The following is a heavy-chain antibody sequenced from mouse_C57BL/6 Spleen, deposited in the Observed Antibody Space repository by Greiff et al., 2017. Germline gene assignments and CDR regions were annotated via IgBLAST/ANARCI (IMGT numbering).Heavy chain of an antibody. CDR1: GFTFSDYG. D-gene: IGHD6-1*01. J-gene: IGHJ1*03. CDR2: ISSGSSTI. CDR3: ARPASYWYFDV. Sequence: EVQLVESGGGLVKPGGSLKLSCAASGFTFSDYGMHWVRQAPEKGLEWVAYISSGSSTIYYADKVKGRFTISRDNAKNTLFLQMSSLRSEDTAMYYCARPASYWYFDVWGTGATVTVSS. V-gene: IGHV5-17*01.